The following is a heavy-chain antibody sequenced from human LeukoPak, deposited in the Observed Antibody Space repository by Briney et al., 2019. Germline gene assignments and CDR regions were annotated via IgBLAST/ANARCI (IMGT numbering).Heavy chain of an antibody. CDR3: TRDCYYYDSSGHPYYFDY. V-gene: IGHV3-48*03. CDR2: ISSSGSII. Sequence: RGSLRLSCAASGFTFSSYEMNWVRQAPGKGLEWVSYISSSGSIIYYADSVKGRFIISRDNAKNSLYLQMNSLRAEDTAVYYCTRDCYYYDSSGHPYYFDYWGQGTLVTVSS. J-gene: IGHJ4*02. D-gene: IGHD3-22*01. CDR1: GFTFSSYE.